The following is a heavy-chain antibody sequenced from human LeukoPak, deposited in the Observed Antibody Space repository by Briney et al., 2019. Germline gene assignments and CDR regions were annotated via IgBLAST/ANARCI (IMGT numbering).Heavy chain of an antibody. J-gene: IGHJ2*01. CDR2: IRPDGSEG. Sequence: GGSLRLSCTTSGITFSNSWMSWVRQAPGKGLEWVATIRPDGSEGYYADSVRGRFTISRDNSKNSFYLQMSSLRAEDTAVYYCARAFLWFGELYVAHWYFDLWSRGTLVTVSS. CDR3: ARAFLWFGELYVAHWYFDL. CDR1: GITFSNSW. V-gene: IGHV3-7*04. D-gene: IGHD3-10*01.